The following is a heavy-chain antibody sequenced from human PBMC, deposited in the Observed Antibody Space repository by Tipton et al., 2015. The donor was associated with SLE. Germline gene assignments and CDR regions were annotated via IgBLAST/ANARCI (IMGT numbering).Heavy chain of an antibody. CDR3: ARIVWYSYYYMDV. D-gene: IGHD2-21*01. CDR1: GASLSSRGYY. J-gene: IGHJ6*03. CDR2: ITYGGCT. Sequence: LRLSCTVSGASLSSRGYYWGWVRQSPGRGLEWIATITYGGCTLCNPFLKSRVTMSVETSKNQFPLKVNSVTAADTAVYYCARIVWYSYYYMDVWGKGTTVTVSS. V-gene: IGHV4-39*06.